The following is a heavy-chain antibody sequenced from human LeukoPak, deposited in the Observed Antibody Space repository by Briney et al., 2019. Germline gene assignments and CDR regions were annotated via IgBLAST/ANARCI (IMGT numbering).Heavy chain of an antibody. CDR3: ARLFFVIDT. CDR1: GASISNSAYY. Sequence: SETLSLSCTVSGASISNSAYYWLWIRQPPGEGLECIGTVHYSGSTFYNPSLKSRVNISVDTSKNQFSLQLSSVTAADTAVYYCARLFFVIDTWGQGTMVTVSS. CDR2: VHYSGST. J-gene: IGHJ5*02. D-gene: IGHD3-3*01. V-gene: IGHV4-39*01.